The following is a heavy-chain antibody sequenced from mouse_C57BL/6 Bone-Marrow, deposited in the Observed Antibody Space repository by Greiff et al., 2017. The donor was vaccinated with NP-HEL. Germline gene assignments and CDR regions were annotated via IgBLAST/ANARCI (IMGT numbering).Heavy chain of an antibody. V-gene: IGHV1-69*01. CDR3: ARRQDSSGYRDYAMDY. J-gene: IGHJ4*01. D-gene: IGHD3-2*02. Sequence: QVQLQQPGAELVMPGASVKLSCKASGYTFTSYWMHWVKQRPGQGLEWIGEIDPSDSYTNYNQKFKGKSTLTVDKSSSTAYMQLSSLTSEDSAVYYCARRQDSSGYRDYAMDYWGQGTSVTVSS. CDR1: GYTFTSYW. CDR2: IDPSDSYT.